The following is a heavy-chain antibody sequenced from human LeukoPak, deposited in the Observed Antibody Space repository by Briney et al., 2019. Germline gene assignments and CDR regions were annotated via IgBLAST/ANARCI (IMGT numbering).Heavy chain of an antibody. J-gene: IGHJ3*02. CDR3: AKVPDNRPFHALDI. Sequence: GGSLRLSCAASGFTFSSYGMHWVRQAPGKGLEWVAFIRYDGSNKYYADSVKGRFTISRDNSKNTLYLQMNSLRAEDTAVYYCAKVPDNRPFHALDIWGQGTMVTVSS. CDR1: GFTFSSYG. CDR2: IRYDGSNK. V-gene: IGHV3-30*02. D-gene: IGHD2/OR15-2a*01.